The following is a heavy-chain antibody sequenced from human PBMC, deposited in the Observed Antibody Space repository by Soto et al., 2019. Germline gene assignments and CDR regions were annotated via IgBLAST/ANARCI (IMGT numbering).Heavy chain of an antibody. CDR2: IYSGGST. D-gene: IGHD6-13*01. CDR3: ARAWAAAGGHFDY. V-gene: IGHV3-53*02. Sequence: EVQRVETGGGLIQPGGSLRLSCAASGFTVSSNYMSCVRQAPGKGLECGSGIYSGGSTYYADSVKGRCTISRDNSKNTLYLKMNSLRAEEKSVYYCARAWAAAGGHFDYWGQGTLVTVSS. J-gene: IGHJ4*02. CDR1: GFTVSSNY.